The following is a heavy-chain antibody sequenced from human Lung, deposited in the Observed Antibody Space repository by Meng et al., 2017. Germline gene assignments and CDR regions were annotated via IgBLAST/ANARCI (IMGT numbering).Heavy chain of an antibody. J-gene: IGHJ4*02. Sequence: GLLTPSGTLPLTSVVSGGSLSDYYWSWIRQPPGKGLGWIGEINHSGSTTYNPSLESRATISVDTSQNNLSLKLSSVTAADSAVYYCARGPTTMAHDFDYWGQGTLVTVSS. CDR2: INHSGST. V-gene: IGHV4-34*01. CDR3: ARGPTTMAHDFDY. D-gene: IGHD4-11*01. CDR1: GGSLSDYY.